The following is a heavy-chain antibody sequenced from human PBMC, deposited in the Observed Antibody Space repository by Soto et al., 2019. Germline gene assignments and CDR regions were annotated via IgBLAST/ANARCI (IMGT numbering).Heavy chain of an antibody. CDR1: GGSFSGYI. CDR2: INHSGSA. D-gene: IGHD1-26*01. J-gene: IGHJ4*02. Sequence: QVQLQQSGAGLLKPSETLSLTCDVYGGSFSGYIWTWIRQTPGKGLQWIGQINHSGSANYNPSLQSRVTISVHTSNSQFSLALSSVTAADTAVYYCARGLITGSQYSGGWYYFDSWGQGTQVTVSS. CDR3: ARGLITGSQYSGGWYYFDS. V-gene: IGHV4-34*01.